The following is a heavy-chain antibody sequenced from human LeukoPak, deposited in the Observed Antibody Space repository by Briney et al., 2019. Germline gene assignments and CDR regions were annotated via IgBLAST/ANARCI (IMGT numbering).Heavy chain of an antibody. CDR1: GFTFSSYD. V-gene: IGHV3-13*01. CDR3: ARDRVAGGGLFDY. CDR2: IGTAGDT. J-gene: IGHJ4*02. D-gene: IGHD2-15*01. Sequence: PGGSLRLSCAASGFTFSSYDMHWVRQATGKGLEWVSAIGTAGDTYYPGSVKGRFTISREDAKNSLYLQMNSLRAEDTAVYYCARDRVAGGGLFDYWGQGTLVTVSS.